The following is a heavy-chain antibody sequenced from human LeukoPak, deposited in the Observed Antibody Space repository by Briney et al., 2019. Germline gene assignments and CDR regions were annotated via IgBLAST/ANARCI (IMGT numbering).Heavy chain of an antibody. V-gene: IGHV3-11*04. Sequence: GGSLRLSCAASGFTFSDYYMSWIRQAPGKGLESVSYISRSGSTIFYADSVKGRFTISRDNAKNSVSLQMNSLRAEDTAVYFCARPTWTNYMDVWGKGTAVTISS. CDR2: ISRSGSTI. CDR3: ARPTWTNYMDV. D-gene: IGHD3/OR15-3a*01. J-gene: IGHJ6*03. CDR1: GFTFSDYY.